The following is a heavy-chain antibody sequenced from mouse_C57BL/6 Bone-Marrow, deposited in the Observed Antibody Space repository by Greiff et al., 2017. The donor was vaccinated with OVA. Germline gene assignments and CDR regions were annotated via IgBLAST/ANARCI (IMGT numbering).Heavy chain of an antibody. V-gene: IGHV1-64*01. CDR2: IHPNSGST. CDR1: GYTFTSYW. Sequence: QVQLQQPGAELVKPGASVKLSCKASGYTFTSYWMHWVKQRPGQGLEWIGMIHPNSGSTNYNEKFKSKATLTVDKSSSTAYMQLSSLTSEDSAVYYVASNWAAFAYWGQGTLVTVSA. D-gene: IGHD4-1*01. J-gene: IGHJ3*01. CDR3: ASNWAAFAY.